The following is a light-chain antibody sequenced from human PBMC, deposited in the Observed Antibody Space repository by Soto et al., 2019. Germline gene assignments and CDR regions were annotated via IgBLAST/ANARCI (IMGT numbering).Light chain of an antibody. J-gene: IGKJ5*01. CDR1: QGIGDT. Sequence: EVVMTQSPATLSVSPGEGATLSCRASQGIGDTLAWYQHKPGQTPRLLIYGASSRATGIPDRFSGSESGTDFTLTISRLEPEDFAVYYCQQYGNSPVTFGQGTRLEIK. CDR3: QQYGNSPVT. V-gene: IGKV3-20*01. CDR2: GAS.